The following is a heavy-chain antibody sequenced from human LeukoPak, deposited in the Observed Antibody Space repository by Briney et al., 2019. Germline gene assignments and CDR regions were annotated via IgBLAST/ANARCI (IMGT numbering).Heavy chain of an antibody. CDR3: AREDYGDYSWYFDL. J-gene: IGHJ2*01. Sequence: GGSLRLSCAASGFTVSSKYMSWVRQTPGKGLEWVSSISSRSSYIYYADSVKGRFTISRDNAKNSLYLQMNSLRAEDTAVYYCAREDYGDYSWYFDLWGRGTLVTVSS. CDR2: ISSRSSYI. V-gene: IGHV3-21*01. CDR1: GFTVSSKY. D-gene: IGHD4-17*01.